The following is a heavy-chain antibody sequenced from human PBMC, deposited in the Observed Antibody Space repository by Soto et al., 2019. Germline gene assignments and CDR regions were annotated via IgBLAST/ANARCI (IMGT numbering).Heavy chain of an antibody. V-gene: IGHV3-15*01. Sequence: EVQLVESGGDLVKPGGSLRLSCAASEFTFANAWISWVRQAPGKGLEWVGRTKSKADGGTTDYAAPAKARSTISRDESQNTLYLQMNSLKTEDTAVYYCTSLYYGHWGQGTLVTVSS. D-gene: IGHD4-17*01. CDR2: TKSKADGGTT. J-gene: IGHJ4*02. CDR1: EFTFANAW. CDR3: TSLYYGH.